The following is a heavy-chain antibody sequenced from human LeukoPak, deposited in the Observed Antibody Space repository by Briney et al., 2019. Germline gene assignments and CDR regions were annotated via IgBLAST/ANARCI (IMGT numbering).Heavy chain of an antibody. Sequence: ASVKVSCKASGYTFTSYGISWVRQAPGQGLEWMGWISAYNGNTNYAQKLQGRVTMTTDTSTSTAYMELRSLRSDDTAVYYCAAVPSTAAAGNFGYWGQGTLVTVSS. J-gene: IGHJ4*02. V-gene: IGHV1-18*01. D-gene: IGHD6-13*01. CDR1: GYTFTSYG. CDR3: AAVPSTAAAGNFGY. CDR2: ISAYNGNT.